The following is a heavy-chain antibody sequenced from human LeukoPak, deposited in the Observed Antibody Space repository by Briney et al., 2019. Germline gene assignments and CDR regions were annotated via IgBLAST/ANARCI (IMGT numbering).Heavy chain of an antibody. V-gene: IGHV3-7*01. CDR3: VRDPFFSVP. J-gene: IGHJ5*02. CDR2: IKQDGSEK. D-gene: IGHD2/OR15-2a*01. CDR1: GFTITNHW. Sequence: GGSLRLSCAVSGFTITNHWMSWVRQAPGKGLEWVANIKQDGSEKYYVDSVKGRFTISRDNGKNSLYLQMNSLRVEDTALCYCVRDPFFSVPWGQGTLVTVS.